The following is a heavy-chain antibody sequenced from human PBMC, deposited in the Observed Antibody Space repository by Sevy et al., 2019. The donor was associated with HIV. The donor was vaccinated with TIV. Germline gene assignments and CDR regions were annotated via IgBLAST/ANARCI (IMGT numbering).Heavy chain of an antibody. CDR2: INPNSGGT. J-gene: IGHJ5*02. D-gene: IGHD3-10*01. V-gene: IGHV1-2*02. Sequence: GESLKISCKASGYTFTGYYMHWVRQAPGQGLEWMGWINPNSGGTNYAQKFQGRVTMTRDTSISTAYMELSRLRSDDTAVYYCARDVGSVRMGVRPDLPTMVRGEDSLRFDRWFDPWGQGTLVTVSS. CDR3: ARDVGSVRMGVRPDLPTMVRGEDSLRFDRWFDP. CDR1: GYTFTGYY.